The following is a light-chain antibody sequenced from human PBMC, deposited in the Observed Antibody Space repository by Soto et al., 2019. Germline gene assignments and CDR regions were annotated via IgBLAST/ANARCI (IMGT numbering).Light chain of an antibody. J-gene: IGKJ4*01. CDR3: QQYGSSPLT. Sequence: EIVLTQSPGTVSLSPGERATLSCRASQTVSGYYLAWYQQKPGQAPRLLIYGASRRATGIPERFSGSGSGTDFTLTINRLEPEDFAVYSCQQYGSSPLTFGGGTKVEIK. V-gene: IGKV3-20*01. CDR2: GAS. CDR1: QTVSGYY.